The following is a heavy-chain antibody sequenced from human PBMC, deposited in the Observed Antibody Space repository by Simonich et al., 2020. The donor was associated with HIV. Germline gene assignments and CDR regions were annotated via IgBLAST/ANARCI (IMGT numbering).Heavy chain of an antibody. V-gene: IGHV4-34*01. CDR1: GGSFSSYY. CDR2: IYHIGTT. J-gene: IGHJ5*02. CDR3: ARHHELGMGWFDP. D-gene: IGHD7-27*01. Sequence: QVQLQQWGAGLLKPSETLSLTCAVYGGSFSSYYWSWIRQPPGKGLEWIGEIYHIGTTNYNPSLKSRVTISVDTSKNQFSLKLSSVTAADTAVYYCARHHELGMGWFDPWGQGTLVTVSS.